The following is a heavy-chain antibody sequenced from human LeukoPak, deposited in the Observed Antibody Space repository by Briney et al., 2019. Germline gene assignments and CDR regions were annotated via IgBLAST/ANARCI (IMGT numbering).Heavy chain of an antibody. D-gene: IGHD4-23*01. CDR2: INHSGST. Sequence: SETLSLTCVVYGGSFSGYYWSWIRQPPGKGLEWIGEINHSGSTNYNPSLKSRVTISVDTSKNQFSLKLSSVTAADTAVYYCARGLRRWPFDYWGQGTLVTVSS. J-gene: IGHJ4*02. CDR3: ARGLRRWPFDY. CDR1: GGSFSGYY. V-gene: IGHV4-34*01.